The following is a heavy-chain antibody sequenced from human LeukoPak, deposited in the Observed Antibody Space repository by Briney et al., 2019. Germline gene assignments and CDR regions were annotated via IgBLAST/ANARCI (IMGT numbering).Heavy chain of an antibody. J-gene: IGHJ6*03. Sequence: SETLSLTCAVYGGSFSGYYWSWIRQPPGKGLEWIGEINHSGSTNYNPSLKSRVTISVDTSKNPFSLKLSSVTAADTAVYYCARERNYDYGDSYYYYYYMDVWGKGTTVTISS. D-gene: IGHD4-17*01. CDR2: INHSGST. CDR1: GGSFSGYY. V-gene: IGHV4-34*01. CDR3: ARERNYDYGDSYYYYYYMDV.